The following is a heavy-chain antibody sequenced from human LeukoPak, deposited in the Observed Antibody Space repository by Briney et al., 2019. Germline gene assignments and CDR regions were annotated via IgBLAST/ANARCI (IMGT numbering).Heavy chain of an antibody. V-gene: IGHV3-30-3*01. CDR3: AREWWELHFTPGYFDY. D-gene: IGHD1-26*01. CDR2: ISYDGSNK. J-gene: IGHJ4*02. CDR1: GNYW. Sequence: GGSLRLSCVASGNYWMHWVRQAPGKGLEWVAVISYDGSNKYYADSVKGRFTISRDNSKNTLYLQMNSLRAEDTAVYYCAREWWELHFTPGYFDYWGQGTLVTVSS.